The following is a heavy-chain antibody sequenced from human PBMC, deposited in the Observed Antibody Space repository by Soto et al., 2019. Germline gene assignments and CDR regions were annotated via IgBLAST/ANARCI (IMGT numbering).Heavy chain of an antibody. CDR1: GFTFSSYG. V-gene: IGHV3-33*01. CDR3: ARDNSSSWYGQTNWFDP. J-gene: IGHJ5*02. D-gene: IGHD6-13*01. CDR2: IWYDGSNK. Sequence: QVQLVESGGGVVQPGRSLRLSCAAYGFTFSSYGMHSVRQAPGKGLEWVAVIWYDGSNKYYADSVKGRFTISRDNSKNTLYLQMNSLRAEDTAVYYCARDNSSSWYGQTNWFDPWGQGTLVTVSS.